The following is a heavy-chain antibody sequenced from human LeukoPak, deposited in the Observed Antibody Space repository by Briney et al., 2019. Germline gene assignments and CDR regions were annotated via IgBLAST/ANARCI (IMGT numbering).Heavy chain of an antibody. D-gene: IGHD4-17*01. CDR3: ARVRYGELDV. CDR1: GFTFSSYA. CDR2: MSGSGGST. J-gene: IGHJ6*02. Sequence: GGSLRLSCAASGFTFSSYAMSWVRQAPGKGLEWVSSMSGSGGSTYYADSVKGRFTISRDDSKNTLYLQMNSLRAEDTAVYYCARVRYGELDVWGQGTTVTISS. V-gene: IGHV3-23*01.